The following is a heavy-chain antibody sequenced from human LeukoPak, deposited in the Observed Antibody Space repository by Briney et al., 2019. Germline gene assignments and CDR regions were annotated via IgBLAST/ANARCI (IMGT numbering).Heavy chain of an antibody. CDR1: GFTFSSYA. J-gene: IGHJ4*02. D-gene: IGHD3-22*01. V-gene: IGHV3-23*01. CDR3: AKNWDDYDSSGPIDH. CDR2: IGASGLNT. Sequence: PGGSLRLSCAAFGFTFSSYALSWVRQAPGKGLEWVSGIGASGLNTYYADSVKGRLTISRDNSKNTVGLQMYSLRAEDTAVYYCAKNWDDYDSSGPIDHWGQGALVTVSS.